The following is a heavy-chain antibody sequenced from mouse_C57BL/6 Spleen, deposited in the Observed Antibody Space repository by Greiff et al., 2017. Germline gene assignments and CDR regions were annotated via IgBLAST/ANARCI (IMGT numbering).Heavy chain of an antibody. CDR3: ARNGGLDYDEIHAMDY. Sequence: VQLQQSGPGLVQPSPSLSITCTVSGFSLTSYGVHWVRQSPGKGLEWLGVIWSGGSTDYNAAFISSLSISKDNSKSQVFFKMNSLLADDTAIYYCARNGGLDYDEIHAMDYWGQGTSVTVSS. D-gene: IGHD2-4*01. V-gene: IGHV2-2*01. CDR1: GFSLTSYG. J-gene: IGHJ4*01. CDR2: IWSGGST.